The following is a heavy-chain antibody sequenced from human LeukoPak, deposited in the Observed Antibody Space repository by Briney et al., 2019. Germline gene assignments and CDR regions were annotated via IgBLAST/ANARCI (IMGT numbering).Heavy chain of an antibody. CDR1: GFTFGDFG. D-gene: IGHD4-17*01. CDR2: IRHDGSDK. J-gene: IGHJ4*02. V-gene: IGHV3-30*02. CDR3: AKDSYGPNN. Sequence: PGGSLRLSCAASGFTFGDFGMEWVRRAPGKGLEWVAFIRHDGSDKYYADSVKGRFTISRDNSKNTLDLQMNSLRPEDTAVYYCAKDSYGPNNWGQGTLVTVSS.